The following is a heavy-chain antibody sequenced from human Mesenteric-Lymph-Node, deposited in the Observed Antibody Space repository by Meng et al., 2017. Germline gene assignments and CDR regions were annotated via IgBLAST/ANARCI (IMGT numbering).Heavy chain of an antibody. Sequence: ASVKVICKTSGYTFIEYFMYWVRQAPGQGPEWMGWINPKDGNTYYTQNLQGRVTMTRDTPISTAYMEATNLRYDDTAVYYYAKDQFGLGDYWGQGTLVTVSS. D-gene: IGHD3-16*01. V-gene: IGHV1-2*02. CDR3: AKDQFGLGDY. J-gene: IGHJ4*02. CDR2: INPKDGNT. CDR1: GYTFIEYF.